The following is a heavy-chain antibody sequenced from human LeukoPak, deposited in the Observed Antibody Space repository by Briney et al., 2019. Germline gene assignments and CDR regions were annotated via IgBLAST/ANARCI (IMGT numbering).Heavy chain of an antibody. J-gene: IGHJ6*03. CDR3: ARGRKDIVVVPAASPLLYYYYYYMDV. D-gene: IGHD2-2*01. CDR2: IYYSGST. V-gene: IGHV4-30-4*08. CDR1: GGSISSGDYY. Sequence: SETLSLTCTVSGGSISSGDYYWSWIRQPPGKGLEWIGYIYYSGSTYYNPSLKSRVTISVDTSKNQFSLKLSSVTAADTAVYYCARGRKDIVVVPAASPLLYYYYYYMDVWGKGTTVTASS.